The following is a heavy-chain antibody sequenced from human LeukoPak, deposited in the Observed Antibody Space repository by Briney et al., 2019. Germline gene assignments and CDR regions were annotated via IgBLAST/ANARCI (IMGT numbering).Heavy chain of an antibody. CDR1: GGSISSGDYY. J-gene: IGHJ4*02. V-gene: IGHV4-30-4*01. CDR2: IYYSGST. CDR3: ARGSWSSSIDY. Sequence: PSQTLSLTCTVSGGSISSGDYYWSWIRQPPGKGLEYIGYIYYSGSTYYNPSPKSRITISVDTSKNQFSLKLSSVTAADTAVYYCARGSWSSSIDYWGQGTLVTVSS. D-gene: IGHD6-6*01.